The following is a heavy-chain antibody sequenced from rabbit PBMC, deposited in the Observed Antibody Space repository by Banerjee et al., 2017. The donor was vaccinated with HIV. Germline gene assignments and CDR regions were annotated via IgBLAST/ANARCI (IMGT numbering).Heavy chain of an antibody. D-gene: IGHD7-1*01. Sequence: QSLEESGGDLVKPGASLTLTCKASGIDFSSSYWICWVRQAPGKGLEWIGCIATGSSSAYYASWAKGRFTISKTSSTTVSLQVTSLTAADTATYFCARYGGVSTDYHAFDLWGPGTLVTVS. CDR2: IATGSSSA. CDR1: GIDFSSSYW. CDR3: ARYGGVSTDYHAFDL. J-gene: IGHJ4*01. V-gene: IGHV1S40*01.